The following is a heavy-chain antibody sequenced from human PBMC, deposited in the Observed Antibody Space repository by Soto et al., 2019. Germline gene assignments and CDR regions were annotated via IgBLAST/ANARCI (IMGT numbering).Heavy chain of an antibody. CDR1: GYTFTSYG. D-gene: IGHD3-22*01. V-gene: IGHV1-18*01. CDR3: ARELSYYDSSGYYDAFDI. Sequence: QVQLVQSGAEVKKPGASVKVSCKASGYTFTSYGISWVRQAPGQGLEWMGWISAYNGNTNYAQKLQGRVTMTTDTSTSTAYMELRSLRSDDTAVYYCARELSYYDSSGYYDAFDIWGQGTMFTVSS. CDR2: ISAYNGNT. J-gene: IGHJ3*02.